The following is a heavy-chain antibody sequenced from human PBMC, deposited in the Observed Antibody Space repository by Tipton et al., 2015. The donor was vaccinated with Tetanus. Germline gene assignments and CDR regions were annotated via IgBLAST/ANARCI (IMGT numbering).Heavy chain of an antibody. D-gene: IGHD3-10*01. V-gene: IGHV1-69*13. CDR2: IIPIFGTA. CDR3: ARDSWKMVRGVTTYYNWFDP. CDR1: GGTFSSYA. Sequence: QLVQSGAEVKKPGASVKVSCKASGGTFSSYAISWVRQAPGQGLEWMGGIIPIFGTANYAQKFQGRVTFTADESTSTAYMELSSLRSEDTAVYYCARDSWKMVRGVTTYYNWFDPWGQGTPVTVSS. J-gene: IGHJ5*02.